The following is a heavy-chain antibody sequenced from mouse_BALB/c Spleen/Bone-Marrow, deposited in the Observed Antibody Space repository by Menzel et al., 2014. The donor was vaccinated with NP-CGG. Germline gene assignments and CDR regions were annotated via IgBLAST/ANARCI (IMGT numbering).Heavy chain of an antibody. J-gene: IGHJ4*01. CDR3: ASRYDTMDY. V-gene: IGHV1-9*01. CDR2: ILPGSGSI. Sequence: VQLQQSGAELMKPGASVKISCKATGYTFSSYWIEWVKQRPGHGLEWIGEILPGSGSIKYNEKFKGKATFTADTSSNTAYMQLSGPTSEDSAVYYCASRYDTMDYWGQGTSVTVSS. CDR1: GYTFSSYW.